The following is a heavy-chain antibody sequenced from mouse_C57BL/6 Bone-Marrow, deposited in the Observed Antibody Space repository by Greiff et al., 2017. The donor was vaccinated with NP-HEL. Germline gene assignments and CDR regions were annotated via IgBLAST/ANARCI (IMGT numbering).Heavy chain of an antibody. Sequence: VQLQQPGAELVKPGASVKLSCKASGYTFTSYWMHWVKQRPGQGLEWIGMIHPNSGSTNYNEKFKSEATLTVDKSSSTAYMQLSSLTSEDSAVYYCARIGSSYDYWGQGTTLTVSS. CDR2: IHPNSGST. CDR3: ARIGSSYDY. CDR1: GYTFTSYW. D-gene: IGHD1-1*01. J-gene: IGHJ2*01. V-gene: IGHV1-64*01.